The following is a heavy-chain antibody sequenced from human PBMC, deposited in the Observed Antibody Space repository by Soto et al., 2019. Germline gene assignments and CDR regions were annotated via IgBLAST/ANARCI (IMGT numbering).Heavy chain of an antibody. J-gene: IGHJ5*02. CDR2: ISAYNGNT. D-gene: IGHD4-17*01. CDR3: ARVETPVDWFDP. V-gene: IGHV1-18*04. CDR1: GYTFTSYG. Sequence: ASVKVSCKAAGYTFTSYGISWVRQAPGQGLEWMGWISAYNGNTNYAQKLQGRVTMTTDTSTSTAYMELRSLRSDDTAVYYCARVETPVDWFDPWGQGTLVTGSS.